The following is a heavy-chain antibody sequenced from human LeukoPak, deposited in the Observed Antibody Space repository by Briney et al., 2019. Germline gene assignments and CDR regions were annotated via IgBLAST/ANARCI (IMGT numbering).Heavy chain of an antibody. D-gene: IGHD4-11*01. CDR3: ARDYTNDY. J-gene: IGHJ4*02. CDR2: ISESGSTI. Sequence: GGSLRLSCAASEFTFSSYQMNWVRQAPGKGLEWVSYISESGSTIYYADSVKGRFTISRDNAKNSLYLQMNSLRDEDTAMYYCARDYTNDYWGQGTLVTVSS. CDR1: EFTFSSYQ. V-gene: IGHV3-48*02.